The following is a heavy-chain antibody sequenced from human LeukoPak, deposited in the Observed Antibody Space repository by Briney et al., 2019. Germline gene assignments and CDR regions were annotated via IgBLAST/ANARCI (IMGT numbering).Heavy chain of an antibody. CDR3: ARDAYYSSGSYYSDY. CDR1: GYTFTGYY. Sequence: ASVEVSCKASGYTFTGYYMHWVRQAPGQGLEWMGWVNPNSGDTNYAQKFQGRVTMTRDTSISTAYMELSRLRSDDTAVYYCARDAYYSSGSYYSDYWGQGTLVTVSS. V-gene: IGHV1-2*02. J-gene: IGHJ4*02. D-gene: IGHD3-10*01. CDR2: VNPNSGDT.